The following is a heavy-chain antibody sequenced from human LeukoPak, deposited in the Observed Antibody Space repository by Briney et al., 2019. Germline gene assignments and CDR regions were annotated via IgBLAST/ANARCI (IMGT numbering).Heavy chain of an antibody. D-gene: IGHD4-17*01. Sequence: GGSLRLSCAASGCSFISYGMHWVRQAPGKGLEWVGVISDDGRRKDYADAVKGRFTISRDNSKDTLYLQMNSLRAEDTAVYYCATRPPDYGDYVSYFDYWGQGTLVTVPS. CDR2: ISDDGRRK. CDR3: ATRPPDYGDYVSYFDY. CDR1: GCSFISYG. J-gene: IGHJ4*02. V-gene: IGHV3-30*03.